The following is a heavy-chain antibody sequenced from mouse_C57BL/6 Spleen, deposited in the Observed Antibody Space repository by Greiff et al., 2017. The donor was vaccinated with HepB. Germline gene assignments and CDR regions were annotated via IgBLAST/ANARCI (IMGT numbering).Heavy chain of an antibody. D-gene: IGHD1-1*01. V-gene: IGHV1-78*01. Sequence: AERQQSDAELVKPGASVKIFCKASGYTFTDHTIHWMKQRPEQGLEWIGYIYPRDGSTKYNEKFKGKATLTADKSSSTAYMQLNSLTSEDSAVYFCAREGPRRSPLDYWGQGTTLTVSS. J-gene: IGHJ2*01. CDR1: GYTFTDHT. CDR3: AREGPRRSPLDY. CDR2: IYPRDGST.